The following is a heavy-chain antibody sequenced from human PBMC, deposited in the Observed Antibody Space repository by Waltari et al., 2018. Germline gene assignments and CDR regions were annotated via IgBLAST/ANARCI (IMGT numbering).Heavy chain of an antibody. D-gene: IGHD3-9*01. CDR1: GFTFSSYS. CDR2: ISSSSSTL. CDR3: ARELYYDILAAQYYYYGMDV. Sequence: EVQLVESGGGLVQPGGSLRLSCAASGFTFSSYSMNWVRQAPGKGLGWGSYISSSSSTLDYADSVKGRFTISRDNAKNSLYLQMNSLRAEDTAVYYCARELYYDILAAQYYYYGMDVWGQGTTVTVSS. J-gene: IGHJ6*02. V-gene: IGHV3-48*01.